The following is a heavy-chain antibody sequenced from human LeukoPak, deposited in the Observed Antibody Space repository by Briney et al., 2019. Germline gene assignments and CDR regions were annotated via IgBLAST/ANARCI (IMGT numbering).Heavy chain of an antibody. Sequence: SETLSLTCTVSGGSISSSNYYWGWIRQPPGKGLEWIGSIYYSGSTYYNPSLKSRVTISVDTSKNQFSLKLSSVTAADTAVYYSARLPYPYDSSGSPPLDYWGQGTLVTVSS. V-gene: IGHV4-39*01. CDR1: GGSISSSNYY. J-gene: IGHJ4*02. CDR2: IYYSGST. D-gene: IGHD3-22*01. CDR3: ARLPYPYDSSGSPPLDY.